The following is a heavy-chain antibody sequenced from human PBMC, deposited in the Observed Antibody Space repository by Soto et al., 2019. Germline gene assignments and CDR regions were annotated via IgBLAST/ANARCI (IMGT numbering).Heavy chain of an antibody. J-gene: IGHJ6*02. CDR1: GGTFSSYA. CDR3: ARPIVVVPAAISPRSYYYYYGMDV. D-gene: IGHD2-2*02. CDR2: IIPIFGTA. V-gene: IGHV1-69*06. Sequence: SVKVSCKASGGTFSSYAISWVRQAPGQGLEWMGGIIPIFGTANYAQKFQGRVTITADKSTSTAYMELSSLRSEDTAVYYCARPIVVVPAAISPRSYYYYYGMDVWGQGTTVTVSS.